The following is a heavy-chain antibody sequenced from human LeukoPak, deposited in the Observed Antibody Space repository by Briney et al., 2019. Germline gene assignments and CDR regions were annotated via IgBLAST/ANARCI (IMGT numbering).Heavy chain of an antibody. CDR3: ARGEPYYYYYGTDV. CDR1: GFTFSSYW. V-gene: IGHV3-74*01. CDR2: INSDGSST. Sequence: GGSLRLSCAASGFTFSSYWMHWVRQAPGKGLVWVSRINSDGSSTSYADSVKGRFTISRDNAKNTLYLQMNSLRAEDTAVYYCARGEPYYYYYGTDVWGKGTTVTVSS. D-gene: IGHD1-14*01. J-gene: IGHJ6*04.